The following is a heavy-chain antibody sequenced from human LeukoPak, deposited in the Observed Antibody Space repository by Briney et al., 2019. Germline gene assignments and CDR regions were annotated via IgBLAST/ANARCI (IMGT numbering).Heavy chain of an antibody. Sequence: GRSLRLSCAASGFTFDDYAMPWVRQAPGKGLEWVSGISWNSGSIGYADSVKGRFTISRDNAKNSLYLQMNSLRAEDTALYYCASPFHMTRYYYYGMDVWGQGTTVTVSS. CDR1: GFTFDDYA. CDR2: ISWNSGSI. CDR3: ASPFHMTRYYYYGMDV. V-gene: IGHV3-9*01. J-gene: IGHJ6*02.